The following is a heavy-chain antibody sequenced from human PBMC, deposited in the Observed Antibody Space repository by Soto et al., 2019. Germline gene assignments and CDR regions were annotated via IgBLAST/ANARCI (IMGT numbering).Heavy chain of an antibody. V-gene: IGHV4-34*01. J-gene: IGHJ5*02. CDR3: ARDFFDSSDYTTNWFDP. Sequence: SETLSHTCAVYGGYIRGHYWSWIRQHQGKGLEWIGEINHSGSTNYNPSLKSRVTISVDTSKNQFSLKLTSVTAADAALYYCARDFFDSSDYTTNWFDPWGQGTLVTVSS. D-gene: IGHD3-22*01. CDR2: INHSGST. CDR1: GGYIRGHY.